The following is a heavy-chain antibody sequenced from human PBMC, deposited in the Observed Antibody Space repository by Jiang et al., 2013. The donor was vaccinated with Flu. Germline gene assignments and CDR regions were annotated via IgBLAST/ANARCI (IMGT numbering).Heavy chain of an antibody. CDR3: ARARQDHDAFDI. CDR1: GYTFSSYG. V-gene: IGHV1-18*01. CDR2: ISPYNAHT. J-gene: IGHJ3*02. Sequence: GAEVKKPGASVKVSCKASGYTFSSYGITWVRQAPGQGLEWMGWISPYNAHTIYAQRLQGRVTMTTDTSTGTAYMELRSLRSDDTAVYYCARARQDHDAFDIWGQGTMVTVSS.